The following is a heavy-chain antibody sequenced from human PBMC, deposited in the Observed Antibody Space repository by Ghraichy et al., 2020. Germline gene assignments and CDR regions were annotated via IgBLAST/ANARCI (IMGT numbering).Heavy chain of an antibody. CDR1: GGSISSYY. J-gene: IGHJ6*02. Sequence: SETLSLTCTVSGGSISSYYWSWIRQPPGKGLEWIGEINHSGSTNYNPSLKSRVTISVDTSKNQFSLKLSSVTAADTAVYYCARGHSGRNYYYYYYGMDVWGQGTTVTVSS. V-gene: IGHV4-34*01. CDR2: INHSGST. D-gene: IGHD1-26*01. CDR3: ARGHSGRNYYYYYYGMDV.